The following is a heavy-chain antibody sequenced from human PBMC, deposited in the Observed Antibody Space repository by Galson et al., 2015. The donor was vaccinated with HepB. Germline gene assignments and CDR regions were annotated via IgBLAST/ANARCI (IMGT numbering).Heavy chain of an antibody. V-gene: IGHV1-69*13. CDR2: IIPIFGTA. Sequence: SVKVSCKASGGTFSSYAISWVRQAPGQGLEWMGGIIPIFGTANYAQKFQGRVTVTADESTSTAYMELSSLRSEDTAVYYCARNQRTPFSYCTNGVCYNRKGAFDIWGQGTMVTVSS. CDR3: ARNQRTPFSYCTNGVCYNRKGAFDI. D-gene: IGHD2-8*01. J-gene: IGHJ3*02. CDR1: GGTFSSYA.